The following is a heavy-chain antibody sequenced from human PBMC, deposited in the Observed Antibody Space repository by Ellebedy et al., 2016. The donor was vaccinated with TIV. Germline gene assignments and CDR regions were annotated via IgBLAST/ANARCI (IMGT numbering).Heavy chain of an antibody. V-gene: IGHV5-10-1*01. CDR3: ARTYDPDWYFDL. CDR1: GYSFTSYW. D-gene: IGHD1-1*01. CDR2: IDPSDSYT. Sequence: GGSLRLSCKGSGYSFTSYWISWVRQKPGKGLEWIGRIDPSDSYTNYSPSFQGHVTISADKSISTAYLQWSSLKASDTAMYYCARTYDPDWYFDLWGRGTLVTVSS. J-gene: IGHJ2*01.